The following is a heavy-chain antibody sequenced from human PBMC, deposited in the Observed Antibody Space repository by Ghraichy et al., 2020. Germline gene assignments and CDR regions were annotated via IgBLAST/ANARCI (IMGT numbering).Heavy chain of an antibody. CDR1: GFTFSSYA. CDR2: ISGSGGST. J-gene: IGHJ3*02. CDR3: ARDGYCSGGSCPPGAFDI. Sequence: GESLNISCAASGFTFSSYAMSWVRQAPGKGLEWVSAISGSGGSTYYADSVKGRFTISRDNSKNTVYVQMNSLRAEDTAVYYCARDGYCSGGSCPPGAFDIWGQGTMVTVSS. V-gene: IGHV3-23*01. D-gene: IGHD2-15*01.